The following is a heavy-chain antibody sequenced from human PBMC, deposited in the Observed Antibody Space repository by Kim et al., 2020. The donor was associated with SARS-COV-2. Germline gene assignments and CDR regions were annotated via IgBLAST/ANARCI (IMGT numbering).Heavy chain of an antibody. V-gene: IGHV4-59*08. CDR3: ARKLAGSGWYFDY. CDR2: IYYSGST. J-gene: IGHJ4*02. CDR1: GGSISSYY. D-gene: IGHD6-19*01. Sequence: SETLSLTCTVSGGSISSYYWSWIQQPPGKGLEWIGYIYYSGSTNYNPSLKSRVTISADTSKNQFSLKLSSVTAADTAVYYCARKLAGSGWYFDYWGQGTLVTVSS.